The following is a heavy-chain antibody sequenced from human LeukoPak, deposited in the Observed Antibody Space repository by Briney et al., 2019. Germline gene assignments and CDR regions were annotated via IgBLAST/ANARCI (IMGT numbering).Heavy chain of an antibody. J-gene: IGHJ4*02. CDR2: IYYSGST. V-gene: IGHV4-39*07. D-gene: IGHD3-10*01. Sequence: PSETLSLTCTVSGGSISSSSYYWGWIRQPPGKGLEWIGSIYYSGSTYYNPSLKSRVTISVDTSKNQFSLKLSSVTAADTAVYYCARDGITMVRGVNSYYFDYWGQGTLVTVSS. CDR3: ARDGITMVRGVNSYYFDY. CDR1: GGSISSSSYY.